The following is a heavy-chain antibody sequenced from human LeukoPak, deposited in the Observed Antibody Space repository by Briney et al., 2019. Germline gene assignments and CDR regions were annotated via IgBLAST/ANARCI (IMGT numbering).Heavy chain of an antibody. CDR3: ARSSITIFGVVIGGY. J-gene: IGHJ4*02. V-gene: IGHV1-2*02. CDR1: GYTFTGYY. Sequence: ASVKVSCKASGYTFTGYYMHWVRQAPGQGLERMGWINPNSGGTNYAQKFQGRVTMTRDTSISTAYMELSRLRSDDTAVYHCARSSITIFGVVIGGYWGQGTLVTVSS. D-gene: IGHD3-3*01. CDR2: INPNSGGT.